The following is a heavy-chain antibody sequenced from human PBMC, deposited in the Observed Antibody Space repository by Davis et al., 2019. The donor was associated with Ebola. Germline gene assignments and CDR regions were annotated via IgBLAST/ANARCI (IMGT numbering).Heavy chain of an antibody. CDR1: GFTFSSYE. CDR2: ISSSGSTI. D-gene: IGHD5-18*01. CDR3: ARDPELWSFDY. V-gene: IGHV3-48*03. Sequence: GGSLRLSCAASGFTFSSYEMNWVRQAPGKGLEWVSYISSSGSTIYYADSVKGRFTISRDNAKNSLYLQMNSLRAEDTAVYYCARDPELWSFDYWGQGTLVTVSS. J-gene: IGHJ4*02.